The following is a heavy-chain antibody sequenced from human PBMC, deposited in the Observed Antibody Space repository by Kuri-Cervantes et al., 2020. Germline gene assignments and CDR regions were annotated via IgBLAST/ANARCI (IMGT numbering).Heavy chain of an antibody. CDR2: INPSGGST. D-gene: IGHD6-13*01. CDR3: ARDIPSAGSRTPTGRRYYGMDV. Sequence: SVKVSCKASGYTFTDYYMHWVRQAPGQGLEWMAMINPSGGSTTYAQKFQGRDTTTRDTPTSTVYTELSSLRSEDTAVYYCARDIPSAGSRTPTGRRYYGMDVWGQGTTVTVSS. CDR1: GYTFTDYY. J-gene: IGHJ6*02. V-gene: IGHV1-46*01.